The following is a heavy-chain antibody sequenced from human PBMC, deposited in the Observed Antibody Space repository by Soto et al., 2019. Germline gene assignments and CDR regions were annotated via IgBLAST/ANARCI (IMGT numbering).Heavy chain of an antibody. J-gene: IGHJ3*02. D-gene: IGHD4-17*01. V-gene: IGHV1-3*01. Sequence: QVQLVQSGAEVKKPGASVKVSCKASGYTFTSYAMHWVRQAPGQRLEWMGWINAGNGNTKYSQKFQGRVTITRDTSASTAYMELSSLRAEDTAVYYCARDPKPDYGDYGGDAFDIWGQGTMVTVSS. CDR1: GYTFTSYA. CDR3: ARDPKPDYGDYGGDAFDI. CDR2: INAGNGNT.